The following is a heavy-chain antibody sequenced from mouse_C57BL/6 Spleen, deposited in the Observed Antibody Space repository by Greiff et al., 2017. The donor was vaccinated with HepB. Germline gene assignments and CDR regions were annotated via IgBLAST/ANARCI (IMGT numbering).Heavy chain of an antibody. CDR1: GYAFTNYL. J-gene: IGHJ1*03. CDR2: INPGSGGT. Sequence: QVQLQQSGAELVRPGPSVKVSCKASGYAFTNYLIEWVKQRPGQGLEWIGVINPGSGGTNYNEKFKGKATLTADKSSSTAYMQLSSLTSEDSAVYFCARSDYYYGSSSYFDVWGTGTTVTVSS. D-gene: IGHD1-1*01. CDR3: ARSDYYYGSSSYFDV. V-gene: IGHV1-54*01.